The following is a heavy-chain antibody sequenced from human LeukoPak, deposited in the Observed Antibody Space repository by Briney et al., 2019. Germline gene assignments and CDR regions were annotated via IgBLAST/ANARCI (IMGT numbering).Heavy chain of an antibody. Sequence: GGSLRLSCAASGFTFSNQNMNWVRQAPGKGLEWVSSISSSSIYIYYADSVKGRFTISRDNAKNSLYLQMNSLRAEDTAVYYCARDRTTRYSGYDWTFDYWGQGTLVTVSS. V-gene: IGHV3-21*01. CDR3: ARDRTTRYSGYDWTFDY. CDR1: GFTFSNQN. CDR2: ISSSSIYI. J-gene: IGHJ4*02. D-gene: IGHD5-12*01.